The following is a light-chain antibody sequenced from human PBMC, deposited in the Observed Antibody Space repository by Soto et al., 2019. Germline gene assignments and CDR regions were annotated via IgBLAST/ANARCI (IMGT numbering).Light chain of an antibody. CDR1: SGHSTYA. Sequence: QPVLTQSPSASASLGASVKLTCTLTSGHSTYAIAWYQQQPQKGPHYLMKVNNDGSHIKGDGIPDRFSGSSSGAERYLTISSLPSEDEADYYCQIWGVGYWVFGGGTKLTVL. CDR3: QIWGVGYWV. CDR2: VNNDGSH. J-gene: IGLJ3*02. V-gene: IGLV4-69*01.